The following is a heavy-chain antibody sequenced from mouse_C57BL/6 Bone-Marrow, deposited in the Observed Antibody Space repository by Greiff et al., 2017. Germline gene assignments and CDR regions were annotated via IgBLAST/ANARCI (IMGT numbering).Heavy chain of an antibody. Sequence: EVQLPQSGPELVKPGASVKISCTASGYTFTDDYMNCVTQSHGNSHELICYINPNTDGPSYHTQLHGKATLTVDKSSSTAYMELRSLTSEDSAVYDCAREGYYYGSSYYWDDWGQGTTLTVSS. CDR3: AREGYYYGSSYYWDD. J-gene: IGHJ2*01. CDR2: INPNTDGP. D-gene: IGHD1-1*01. CDR1: GYTFTDDY. V-gene: IGHV1-26*01.